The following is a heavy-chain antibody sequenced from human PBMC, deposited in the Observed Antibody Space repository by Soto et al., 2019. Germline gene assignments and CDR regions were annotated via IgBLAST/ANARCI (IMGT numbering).Heavy chain of an antibody. CDR1: VFTFSNYA. CDR3: AKARYYDSTGYLYYFDY. J-gene: IGHJ4*02. CDR2: ITGSGDYT. Sequence: AGSLRMSCAPSVFTFSNYAVRRVRQPPGKGLEWVSSITGSGDYTYYADSVKGRFTISRDNSKNTLYMQMNSLRAEDTAVYYCAKARYYDSTGYLYYFDYWGQGTLVTVSS. D-gene: IGHD3-22*01. V-gene: IGHV3-23*01.